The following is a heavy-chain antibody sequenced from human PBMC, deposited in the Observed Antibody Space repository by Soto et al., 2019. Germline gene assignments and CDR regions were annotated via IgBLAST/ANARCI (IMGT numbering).Heavy chain of an antibody. J-gene: IGHJ4*02. D-gene: IGHD3-10*01. CDR3: ASPRNYYGSGSSSRDY. CDR1: GYTFTYRY. CDR2: ITPFNGNT. Sequence: QMQLVQSGAEVKKTGSSVNVSCKASGYTFTYRYLHWVRQAPGQALEWMGWITPFNGNTNYAQKFQDRVTITRDRSMSTAYMELSSLRSEDTAMYYCASPRNYYGSGSSSRDYWGQGTLVTVSS. V-gene: IGHV1-45*02.